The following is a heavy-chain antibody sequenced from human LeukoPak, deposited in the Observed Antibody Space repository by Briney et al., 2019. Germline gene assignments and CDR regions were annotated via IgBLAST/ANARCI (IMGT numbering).Heavy chain of an antibody. J-gene: IGHJ4*02. Sequence: GGSLRLSCAASGLTFSSYSFNWVRQAPGKGLEWVSSITPTSSYIYYADSVKGRFTISRDNAKNSLYLQMNSLRAEDTAVYYCARLRRNNDNSGYYYYYDYWGQGTLVTVFS. CDR1: GLTFSSYS. CDR2: ITPTSSYI. CDR3: ARLRRNNDNSGYYYYYDY. V-gene: IGHV3-21*01. D-gene: IGHD3-22*01.